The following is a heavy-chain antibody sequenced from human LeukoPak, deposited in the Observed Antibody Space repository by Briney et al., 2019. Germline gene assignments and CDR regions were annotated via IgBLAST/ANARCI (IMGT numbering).Heavy chain of an antibody. CDR3: ARLEGIAVAGDY. Sequence: SETLSLTCTVSGGSISSYYWSWIRQPPGKGLEWIGYIYYSGSTNYNPSLKSRVTISVDTSKSQFSLKLSSVTAADTAVYYCARLEGIAVAGDYWGQGTLVTVSS. CDR2: IYYSGST. V-gene: IGHV4-59*01. CDR1: GGSISSYY. J-gene: IGHJ4*02. D-gene: IGHD6-19*01.